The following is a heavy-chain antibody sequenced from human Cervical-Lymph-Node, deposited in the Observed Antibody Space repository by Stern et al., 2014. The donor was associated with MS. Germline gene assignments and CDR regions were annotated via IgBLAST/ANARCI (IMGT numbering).Heavy chain of an antibody. J-gene: IGHJ4*02. CDR3: ASSFIVGANFDY. Sequence: QVQLQESGPGLVKPSETLSLTCTVSGGSISSYSWNWIRQSPGKGLEWIGYIYYSGSTNYNPSLKSRVTISVDTSKNQFSLKLSSVTAADTAVYYCASSFIVGANFDYWGQGTLVTVSS. V-gene: IGHV4-59*01. CDR1: GGSISSYS. D-gene: IGHD1-26*01. CDR2: IYYSGST.